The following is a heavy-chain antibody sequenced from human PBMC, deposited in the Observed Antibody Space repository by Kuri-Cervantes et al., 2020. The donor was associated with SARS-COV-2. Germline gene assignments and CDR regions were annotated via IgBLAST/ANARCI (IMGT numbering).Heavy chain of an antibody. V-gene: IGHV1-18*01. CDR3: ATGSIVGATNWFDP. CDR1: GYTFTSYG. Sequence: ASVKVSCKASGYTFTSYGISWVRQAPGQGLEWMGWISAYNGNTNYAQKLQGRVTMTTDTSTSTAYMELRSLRSEDTAVYYCATGSIVGATNWFDPWGQGTLVTVSS. J-gene: IGHJ5*02. D-gene: IGHD1-26*01. CDR2: ISAYNGNT.